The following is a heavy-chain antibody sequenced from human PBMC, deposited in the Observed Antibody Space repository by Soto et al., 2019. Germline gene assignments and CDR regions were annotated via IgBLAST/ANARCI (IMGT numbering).Heavy chain of an antibody. CDR3: AKDVYSSSYPNWFDP. CDR1: GFTFSSYG. CDR2: ISYDGSNK. J-gene: IGHJ5*02. V-gene: IGHV3-30*18. Sequence: PGGSPRLSSAASGFTFSSYGMNWVCQAPFKVLEWVAVISYDGSNKYYSDSVKGRFTISRDNSKNTLYLQMNSLRAEDTAVYYCAKDVYSSSYPNWFDPWGQGSLVTVTS. D-gene: IGHD6-13*01.